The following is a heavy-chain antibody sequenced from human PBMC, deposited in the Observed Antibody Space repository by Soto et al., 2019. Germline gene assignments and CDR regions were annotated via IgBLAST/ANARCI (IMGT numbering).Heavy chain of an antibody. CDR3: ARDPMAVTTLRIDY. CDR2: IIPILGIA. CDR1: GGTFSSYT. J-gene: IGHJ4*02. Sequence: QVQLVQSGAEVKKPGSSVKVSCKASGGTFSSYTISWVRQAPGQGLEWMGRIIPILGIANYAQKFQGRVTLTADKSTSTDYMELSSLRSEDTAVYYCARDPMAVTTLRIDYWGQGTLVTVSS. V-gene: IGHV1-69*02. D-gene: IGHD1-1*01.